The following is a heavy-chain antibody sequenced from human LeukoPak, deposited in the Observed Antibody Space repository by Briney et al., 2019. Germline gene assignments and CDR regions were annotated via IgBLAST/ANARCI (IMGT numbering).Heavy chain of an antibody. CDR2: IYPGDSDT. Sequence: GESLKISCKGSGYRFASFWIGWVRQMPGKGLEWMAIIYPGDSDTRYSPSFQGQVTISADKSISTTYVQWSSLKASDTAMYYCASIIVAAAGRGYYYYGMDVWGQGTTVTVSS. CDR3: ASIIVAAAGRGYYYYGMDV. D-gene: IGHD6-13*01. CDR1: GYRFASFW. V-gene: IGHV5-51*01. J-gene: IGHJ6*02.